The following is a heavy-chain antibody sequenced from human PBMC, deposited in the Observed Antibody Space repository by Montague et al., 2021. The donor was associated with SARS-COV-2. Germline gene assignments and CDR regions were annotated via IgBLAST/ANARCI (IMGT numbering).Heavy chain of an antibody. CDR2: VTYDGSNI. J-gene: IGHJ4*02. Sequence: SLRLSCAASGFTFSDYAMHWVRQAPGKGLEWVAFVTYDGSNIYYAVSVKGRFTISRDNAKNSLFLQMSSLRAEDTAVYFCARDRDTRHTTSIGYWGQGTLVTVSS. CDR1: GFTFSDYA. V-gene: IGHV3-30*04. CDR3: ARDRDTRHTTSIGY. D-gene: IGHD5-18*01.